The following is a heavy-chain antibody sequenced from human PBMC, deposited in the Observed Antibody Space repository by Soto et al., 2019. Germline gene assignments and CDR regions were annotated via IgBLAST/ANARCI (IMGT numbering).Heavy chain of an antibody. D-gene: IGHD2-15*01. CDR1: GGTFSSYT. V-gene: IGHV1-69*08. CDR2: IIPILGIA. CDR3: AREDCSGGSCYSGVTNLGY. J-gene: IGHJ4*02. Sequence: QVQLVQSGAEVKKPGSSVKVSCKASGGTFSSYTISWVRQATGQGLEWMGRIIPILGIANYAQKFQGRVTSTADKSTSTAYMELSSLRSEDTAVYYCAREDCSGGSCYSGVTNLGYWGQGTLVTVSS.